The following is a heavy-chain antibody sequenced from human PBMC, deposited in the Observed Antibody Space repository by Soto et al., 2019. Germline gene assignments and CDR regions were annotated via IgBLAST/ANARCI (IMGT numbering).Heavy chain of an antibody. Sequence: QVQLVQSGAEVKKPGASVKVSCKASGYTFTSDYMHWVRQAPGQGLEWMGRINPGDGSTIYSHNFQGRFSVTRDTSTSTVYMDLSSLRAEDTAVYYCAREVFVRVGATAYWGQGTLVTVSS. CDR2: INPGDGST. J-gene: IGHJ4*02. V-gene: IGHV1-46*01. CDR3: AREVFVRVGATAY. D-gene: IGHD1-26*01. CDR1: GYTFTSDY.